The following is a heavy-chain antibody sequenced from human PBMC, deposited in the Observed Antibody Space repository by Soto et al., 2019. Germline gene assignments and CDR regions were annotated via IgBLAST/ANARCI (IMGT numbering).Heavy chain of an antibody. CDR2: IYYSGST. V-gene: IGHV4-59*01. Sequence: SETHCVTCTVADGYISSYDWSWIRQPPGKGLEWIGYIYYSGSTNYNPSLKSRVTISVDTSKNQFSLKLSSVTAADTAVYYCARATRDFWSGYLTFDYWGQGTLVTVSS. J-gene: IGHJ4*02. D-gene: IGHD3-3*01. CDR1: DGYISSYD. CDR3: ARATRDFWSGYLTFDY.